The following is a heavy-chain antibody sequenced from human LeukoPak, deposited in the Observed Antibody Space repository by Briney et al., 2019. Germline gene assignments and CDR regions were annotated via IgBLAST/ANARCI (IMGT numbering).Heavy chain of an antibody. V-gene: IGHV4-59*01. Sequence: SETLSLTRTVSGGSISSYYWSWIRQPPGKGLEWIGYIYYSGSTNYNPSLKSRVTISVDTSKNQFSLKLSSVTAADTAVYYCARVRGGYSTSGSYYPYYFHYWGQGTLVTVSS. CDR3: ARVRGGYSTSGSYYPYYFHY. J-gene: IGHJ4*02. CDR2: IYYSGST. CDR1: GGSISSYY. D-gene: IGHD3-10*01.